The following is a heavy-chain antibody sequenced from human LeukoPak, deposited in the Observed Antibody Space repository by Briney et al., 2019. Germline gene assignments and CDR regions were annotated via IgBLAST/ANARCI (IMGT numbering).Heavy chain of an antibody. D-gene: IGHD3-16*01. J-gene: IGHJ3*02. CDR2: IFYSGST. CDR3: ARDQLGDAFDI. CDR1: GGSFSNYY. V-gene: IGHV4-59*01. Sequence: SETLSLTCTVSGGSFSNYYWSWIRQSPGKGLEWIGYIFYSGSTNYNPSPKSRVTMSLDTSKNQFSLRLSSVTVADTAVYYCARDQLGDAFDIWGQGTMVTVSS.